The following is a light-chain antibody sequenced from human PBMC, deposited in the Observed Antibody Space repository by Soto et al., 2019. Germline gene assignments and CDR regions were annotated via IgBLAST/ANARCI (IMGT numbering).Light chain of an antibody. CDR1: QGISNY. J-gene: IGKJ3*01. V-gene: IGKV1-27*01. CDR2: AAS. Sequence: DIQMTQSPSSLSASVGDRVTITCRASQGISNYLALYQQKPGKVPKLLIYAASTLQSGVPSRFSGSGSGTDFTLPISSRQPEDVATYYCQTYNSAPFTFGPGTKVDIK. CDR3: QTYNSAPFT.